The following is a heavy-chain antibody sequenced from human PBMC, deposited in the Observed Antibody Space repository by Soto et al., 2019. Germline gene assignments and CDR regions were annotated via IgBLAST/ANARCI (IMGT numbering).Heavy chain of an antibody. Sequence: GGSLRLSCAASGFTFSSYAMHWVRQAPGKGLEWVAVISYDGSNKYYADSVKGRFTISRDNSKNTLYLQMNSLRAEDTAVYYCARDNLVLFGYSSSPAYYYGMDVWGQGTTVTVSS. CDR3: ARDNLVLFGYSSSPAYYYGMDV. CDR1: GFTFSSYA. V-gene: IGHV3-30-3*01. CDR2: ISYDGSNK. J-gene: IGHJ6*02. D-gene: IGHD6-6*01.